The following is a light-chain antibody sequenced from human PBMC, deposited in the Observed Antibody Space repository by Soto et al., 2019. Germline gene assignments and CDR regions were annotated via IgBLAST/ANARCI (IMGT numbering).Light chain of an antibody. V-gene: IGKV3-20*01. CDR1: QSVSSSY. J-gene: IGKJ1*01. Sequence: LLTQSPGPLSLSPGERATLSCRASQSVSSSYLAWYQQTPGHAPRLLIYGASSRATGIPDSFSGSGSGTDFTLTISRLEPEDFAVYYCKQYGSPPTCGQGTQVDIK. CDR2: GAS. CDR3: KQYGSPPT.